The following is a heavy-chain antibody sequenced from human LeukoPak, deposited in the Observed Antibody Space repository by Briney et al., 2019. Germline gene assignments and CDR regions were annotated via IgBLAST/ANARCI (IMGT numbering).Heavy chain of an antibody. D-gene: IGHD1-26*01. CDR2: IYYSGST. J-gene: IGHJ4*02. CDR1: GGSISSGGYS. CDR3: ARGKVGATLDY. Sequence: SQTLSLTCAVSGGSISSGGYSWSWIRQPPGKGLEWIGYIYYSGSTCYNPSLKSRVTISVDTSKNQFSLKLSSVTAADTAVYYCARGKVGATLDYWGQGTLVTVSS. V-gene: IGHV4-30-4*07.